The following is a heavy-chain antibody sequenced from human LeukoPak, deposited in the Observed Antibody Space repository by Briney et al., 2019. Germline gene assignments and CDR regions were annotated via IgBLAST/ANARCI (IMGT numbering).Heavy chain of an antibody. Sequence: GGSLGLSCAASGFTFSSYSMNWVRQAPGKGLEWVSSISSSSSYIYYADSVKGRFTISRDNAKNSLYLQMNSLRAEDTAVYYCARVEYQLLYPGYWGQGTLVTVSS. D-gene: IGHD2-2*02. CDR2: ISSSSSYI. V-gene: IGHV3-21*01. CDR3: ARVEYQLLYPGY. J-gene: IGHJ4*02. CDR1: GFTFSSYS.